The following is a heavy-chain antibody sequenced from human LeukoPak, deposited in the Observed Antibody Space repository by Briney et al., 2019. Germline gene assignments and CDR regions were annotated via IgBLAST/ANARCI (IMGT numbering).Heavy chain of an antibody. CDR2: INYIGST. V-gene: IGHV4-39*01. D-gene: IGHD2-2*01. CDR1: GDSIRRSSYW. J-gene: IGHJ4*02. Sequence: SETLSLTCSVSGDSIRRSSYWGGWIRQPPGKGLDWIGTINYIGSTYYNPSLKSRVTISIDTPKNQFSLKLSPVTAADTAVYYCARVGIYCRSTNCFLANFDYWGQGTLVTVSS. CDR3: ARVGIYCRSTNCFLANFDY.